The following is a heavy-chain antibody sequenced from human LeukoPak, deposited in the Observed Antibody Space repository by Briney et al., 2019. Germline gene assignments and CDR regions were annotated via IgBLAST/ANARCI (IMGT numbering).Heavy chain of an antibody. V-gene: IGHV3-23*01. CDR2: ISGSRGTT. J-gene: IGHJ4*02. D-gene: IGHD3-22*01. CDR1: GFTFSNYG. Sequence: GGSLRLSCAASGFTFSNYGMNWVRQAPGKGLEWVSGISGSRGTTYYADSVKGRFTISRDNSKNSLSLQVSSLRAEDTAVYYCAKTNGYYSDWGQGTLVTVSS. CDR3: AKTNGYYSD.